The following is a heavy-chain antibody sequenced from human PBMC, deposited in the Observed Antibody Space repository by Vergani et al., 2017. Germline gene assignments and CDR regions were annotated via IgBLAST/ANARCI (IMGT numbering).Heavy chain of an antibody. CDR3: AKVAAELLDFDY. CDR2: IIWNSGSI. D-gene: IGHD1-26*01. CDR1: GFTFDDYA. Sequence: EVQLVESGGGLVQPGRSLRLSCAASGFTFDDYAMHWVRQAPGKGLEWVSGIIWNSGSIGYADSVKGRFTISRDNAKNSLYLQMNSLRAEDTALYYCAKVAAELLDFDYWGQGTLVTVSS. J-gene: IGHJ4*02. V-gene: IGHV3-9*01.